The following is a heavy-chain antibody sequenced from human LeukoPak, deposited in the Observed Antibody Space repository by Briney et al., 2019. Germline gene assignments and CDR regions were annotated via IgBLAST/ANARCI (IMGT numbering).Heavy chain of an antibody. CDR2: ISGGGDKT. V-gene: IGHV3-23*01. D-gene: IGHD6-19*01. Sequence: GGSLRLPCAASGFTFTTYAINWVRQAPGKGLEWVSGISGGGDKTYYADSVNGRFTISRDNSKNTVSLQMSSLRAEDTALYYCAKGLALAGTGGGFDVWGQGTRVAVSS. CDR3: AKGLALAGTGGGFDV. J-gene: IGHJ3*01. CDR1: GFTFTTYA.